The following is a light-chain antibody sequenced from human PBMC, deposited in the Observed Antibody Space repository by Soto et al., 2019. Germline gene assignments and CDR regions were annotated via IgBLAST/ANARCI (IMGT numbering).Light chain of an antibody. V-gene: IGLV2-14*01. Sequence: QSALTQPASVSGSPAQSITISCTGTSSDVGGYNFVSWYQHHPGKAPKLIIYEVSNRPSGVSNRFSASKSGNTASLTISGLQAEDEADYYCSSYTNSSTLVGFGGGTKLTVL. J-gene: IGLJ2*01. CDR2: EVS. CDR1: SSDVGGYNF. CDR3: SSYTNSSTLVG.